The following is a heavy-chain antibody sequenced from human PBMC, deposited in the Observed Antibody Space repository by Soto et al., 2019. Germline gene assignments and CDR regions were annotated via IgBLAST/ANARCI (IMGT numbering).Heavy chain of an antibody. CDR2: IVVGSGNA. Sequence: ASVKVSCKASGFTFTSSAVQWVRQARGQRLEWIGWIVVGSGNANYAQKFQERVTITRDMSTSTAYMELSSLRSEDTAVYYCAADRRGYSGYDSYYYYYYGMDVWG. J-gene: IGHJ6*02. D-gene: IGHD5-12*01. V-gene: IGHV1-58*01. CDR1: GFTFTSSA. CDR3: AADRRGYSGYDSYYYYYYGMDV.